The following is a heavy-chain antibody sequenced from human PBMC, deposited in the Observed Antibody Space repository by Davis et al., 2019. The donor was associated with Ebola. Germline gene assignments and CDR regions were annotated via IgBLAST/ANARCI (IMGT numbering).Heavy chain of an antibody. V-gene: IGHV4-4*02. CDR2: IFHTGST. J-gene: IGHJ4*02. CDR3: TSGRGSVAVAGTFNY. D-gene: IGHD6-19*01. CDR1: GDSTITNNW. Sequence: MPGGPLRSSCDLLGDSTITNNWWSSVRQPPGKGPKWLAEIFHTGSTNYNPSIKNRLTLSVDKSKNQISLRLNSVTAADTAVYYCTSGRGSVAVAGTFNYWGRGTLVTVSS.